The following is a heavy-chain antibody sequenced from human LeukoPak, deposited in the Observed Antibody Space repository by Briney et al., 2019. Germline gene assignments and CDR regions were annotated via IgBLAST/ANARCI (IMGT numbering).Heavy chain of an antibody. D-gene: IGHD3-22*01. V-gene: IGHV3-30*18. CDR3: AKDDSSGYYPLFDY. CDR2: ISYDGSNK. CDR1: GFTFSSYG. Sequence: GRSLLLSCAASGFTFSSYGMHWVRQAPGKGLGGVAVISYDGSNKYYADSVKGRFTISRDNSKNTLYLQMNSLRAEDTAVYYCAKDDSSGYYPLFDYWGQGTLVTVSS. J-gene: IGHJ4*02.